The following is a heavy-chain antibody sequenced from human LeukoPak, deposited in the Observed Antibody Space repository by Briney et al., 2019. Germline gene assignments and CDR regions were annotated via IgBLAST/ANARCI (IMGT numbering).Heavy chain of an antibody. D-gene: IGHD3-3*01. Sequence: GGSLRLSCAASGFTFSSYSMNWVRQAPGKGLEWVSSISSSSSYIYYADSVKGRFTISRDNAKNSLYLQMNSLRAEDTAVYYCARDYYDFWSGSSAVDYWGQGTLVTVSS. V-gene: IGHV3-21*01. J-gene: IGHJ4*02. CDR1: GFTFSSYS. CDR3: ARDYYDFWSGSSAVDY. CDR2: ISSSSSYI.